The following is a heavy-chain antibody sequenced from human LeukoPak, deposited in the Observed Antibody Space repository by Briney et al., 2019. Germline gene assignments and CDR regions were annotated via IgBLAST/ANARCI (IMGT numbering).Heavy chain of an antibody. CDR3: ARLSSGYYYADY. Sequence: PSETLSLTCTVSGGSISSYYRSWIRQPPGKGLEWIGYIYTSGSTNYNPSLKSRVTISVDTSKNQFSLKLSSVTAADTAVYYCARLSSGYYYADYWGQGTLATVSS. J-gene: IGHJ4*02. D-gene: IGHD3-22*01. CDR1: GGSISSYY. V-gene: IGHV4-4*09. CDR2: IYTSGST.